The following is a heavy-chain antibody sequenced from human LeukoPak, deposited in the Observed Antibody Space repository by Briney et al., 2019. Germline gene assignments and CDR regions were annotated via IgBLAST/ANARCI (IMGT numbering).Heavy chain of an antibody. V-gene: IGHV3-48*03. CDR2: ISSSGSTI. D-gene: IGHD2-15*01. J-gene: IGHJ3*02. Sequence: QTGGSLRLSCAASGFTFSSYEMNWVRQAPGKGLEWVSYISSSGSTIYYADSVKGRFTISRDNAKNSPYLQMNSLRAEDTAVYYCARDCGGGSCYGPYDAFDIWGQGTMVTVSS. CDR3: ARDCGGGSCYGPYDAFDI. CDR1: GFTFSSYE.